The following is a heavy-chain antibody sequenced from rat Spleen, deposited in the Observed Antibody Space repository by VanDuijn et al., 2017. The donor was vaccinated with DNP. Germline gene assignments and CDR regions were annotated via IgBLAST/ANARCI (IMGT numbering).Heavy chain of an antibody. CDR3: TRGGTYYFDY. V-gene: IGHV5-7*01. CDR1: GFTFSDYN. J-gene: IGHJ2*01. CDR2: ISYDGSST. Sequence: EVHLVESGGGLVQPGRSLKLSCAASGFTFSDYNMAWVRQAPKKGLEWVATISYDGSSTYYRDSVKGRFTISRDNAKSTLYLQMDSLRSEDTATYYCTRGGTYYFDYWGQGVMVTVSS.